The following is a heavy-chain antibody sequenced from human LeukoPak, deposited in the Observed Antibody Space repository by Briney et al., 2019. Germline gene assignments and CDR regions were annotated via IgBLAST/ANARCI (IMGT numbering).Heavy chain of an antibody. CDR1: GFSFSSYA. V-gene: IGHV3-23*01. CDR2: ISGSGGST. CDR3: AKGTSLSRFDP. J-gene: IGHJ5*02. D-gene: IGHD3/OR15-3a*01. Sequence: SGGSLILPCAASGFSFSSYAMSWVRQAPGKGLEWVSAISGSGGSTYSADSVKGRFTISRDNSKNTLYLQMNSLRAEDTAVYYCAKGTSLSRFDPWGQGTLVTVSS.